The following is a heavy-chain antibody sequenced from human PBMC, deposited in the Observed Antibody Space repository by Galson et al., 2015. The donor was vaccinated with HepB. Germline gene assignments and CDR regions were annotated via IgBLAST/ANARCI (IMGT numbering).Heavy chain of an antibody. Sequence: SLRLSCAASGLTFSSYWMHWVRQAPGKGQVWVSRINSDGSSTSYADSVKGRFTISRDNAKNTLYLQMNRLRAEDAAVYYCVRDLGDTDEYWGQGTLVTVSS. CDR1: GLTFSSYW. D-gene: IGHD5-18*01. CDR2: INSDGSST. J-gene: IGHJ4*02. CDR3: VRDLGDTDEY. V-gene: IGHV3-74*01.